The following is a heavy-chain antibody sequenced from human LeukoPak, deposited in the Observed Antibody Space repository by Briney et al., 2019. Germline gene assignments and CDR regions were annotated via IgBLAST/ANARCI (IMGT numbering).Heavy chain of an antibody. J-gene: IGHJ3*02. V-gene: IGHV3-23*01. D-gene: IGHD3-10*01. CDR2: ISGSGGST. CDR3: AKDYGRWFGESGAFDI. CDR1: GFTFSSYA. Sequence: PGGSLRLSCAASGFTFSSYAMSWVRQAPGKGLEWVSAISGSGGSTYYADSVKGRFTISRDNSKNTLYLQMNSLRAEDTAVYYCAKDYGRWFGESGAFDIWGQGTMVTVSS.